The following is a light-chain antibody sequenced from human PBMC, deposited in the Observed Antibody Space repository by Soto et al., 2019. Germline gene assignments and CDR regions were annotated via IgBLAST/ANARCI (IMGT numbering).Light chain of an antibody. CDR3: SSFTTTSRV. J-gene: IGLJ3*02. Sequence: QSALTQPASVSGSPGQSITISCTVNFGGYNSVSWYQQHPGNAPKLMIYDVSHRPSGVSSRFSGSKSGNTASLTISGLQAEDEAYYYCSSFTTTSRVFGGGTKLTVL. CDR2: DVS. V-gene: IGLV2-14*03. CDR1: FGGYNS.